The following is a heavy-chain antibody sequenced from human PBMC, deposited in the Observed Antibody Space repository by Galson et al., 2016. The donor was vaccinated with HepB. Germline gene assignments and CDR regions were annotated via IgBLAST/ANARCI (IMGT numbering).Heavy chain of an antibody. CDR3: ARCPSDYYGSENFDY. D-gene: IGHD3-10*01. J-gene: IGHJ4*02. V-gene: IGHV5-51*01. CDR2: IYPGDSDT. CDR1: GYTFSKYW. Sequence: QSGAEVKKPGESLKISCKGSGYTFSKYWIGWVRQMPGKGLEWMGIIYPGDSDTRFSPSFEGQVTISVDKSINTAYLQWSALKASDTAIYYCARCPSDYYGSENFDYWGQGTLVTVSS.